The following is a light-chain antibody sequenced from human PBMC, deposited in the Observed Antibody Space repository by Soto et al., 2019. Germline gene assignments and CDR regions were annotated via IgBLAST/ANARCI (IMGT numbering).Light chain of an antibody. CDR1: LPIRND. J-gene: IGKJ1*01. CDR3: LQDYSYPWT. CDR2: AAS. V-gene: IGKV1-6*01. Sequence: AIQITQSPSSLSASVGDRVTITCRASLPIRNDLGWYQQKPGRAPKFLIYAASRLQTGVPSRFSGSGSGTDFTLTISSLQPEDFATYYCLQDYSYPWTFGQGTKVDIK.